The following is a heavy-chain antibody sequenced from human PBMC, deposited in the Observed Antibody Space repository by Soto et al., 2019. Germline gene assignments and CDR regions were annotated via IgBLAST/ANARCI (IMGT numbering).Heavy chain of an antibody. CDR1: GFTSRRIG. J-gene: IGHJ3*02. CDR2: IWYDGSNK. Sequence: LCCTAPGFTSRRIGMHWVRQAPGKGLEWVAVIWYDGSNKYYADSVKGRFTISRDNSKNTLYLQMNSLRAEDTAVYYCAREGQRGDAFDIWGQGT. V-gene: IGHV3-33*01. CDR3: AREGQRGDAFDI.